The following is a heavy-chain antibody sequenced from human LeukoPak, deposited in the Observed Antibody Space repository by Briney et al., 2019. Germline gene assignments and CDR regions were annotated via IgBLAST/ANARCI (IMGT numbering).Heavy chain of an antibody. J-gene: IGHJ5*02. Sequence: PGGSLRLSCAASGFTFSSYSMNWVRQAPEKGLEWVSYISSSSSTIYYADSVKGRFTISRDNAKNSLYLQMNSLRAEDTAVYYCARERCSSTSCYAAFSWGQGTLVTVSS. CDR1: GFTFSSYS. V-gene: IGHV3-48*01. CDR2: ISSSSSTI. D-gene: IGHD2-2*01. CDR3: ARERCSSTSCYAAFS.